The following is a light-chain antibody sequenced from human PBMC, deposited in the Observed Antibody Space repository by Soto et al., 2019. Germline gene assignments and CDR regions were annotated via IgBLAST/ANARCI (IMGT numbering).Light chain of an antibody. CDR3: APWDDRLNGWV. CDR1: SSNIGSNT. V-gene: IGLV1-44*01. Sequence: QSVVTQPPSASGTPGQRVTISCSGSSSNIGSNTVNWYQQVPGTAPKLLIYANNKRPSGVSDRFSGSKSGTSASLAISGLQSEDEADYYCAPWDDRLNGWVFGGGTNLTVL. J-gene: IGLJ3*02. CDR2: ANN.